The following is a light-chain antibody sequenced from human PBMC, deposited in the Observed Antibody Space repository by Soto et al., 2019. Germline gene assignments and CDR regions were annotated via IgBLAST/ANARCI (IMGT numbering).Light chain of an antibody. CDR3: SSFTSSGTLRV. CDR2: EVS. CDR1: SSDVGGYNY. V-gene: IGLV2-14*01. J-gene: IGLJ7*01. Sequence: QSVLTQPASVSGSRGQSITISCTGTSSDVGGYNYVSWYQQHPGKAPKLMISEVSNRPSGVSDRFSGSKSGNTASLTISGLRAEDEADYYCSSFTSSGTLRVFGGGTQRTLI.